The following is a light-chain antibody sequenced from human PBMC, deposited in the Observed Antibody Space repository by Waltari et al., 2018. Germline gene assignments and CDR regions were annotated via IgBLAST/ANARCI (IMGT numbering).Light chain of an antibody. Sequence: QSVLTQPSSVSGAPGQRLTISCNVSTSNIGATYDFHWYQQIPGTVHRFLISGYSNRPSGVPDRFSASKSGTSASLAIADLHVEDEADYYCHSYDSSLSTWLFGGGTKLTVL. CDR1: TSNIGATYD. CDR3: HSYDSSLSTWL. V-gene: IGLV1-40*01. CDR2: GYS. J-gene: IGLJ3*02.